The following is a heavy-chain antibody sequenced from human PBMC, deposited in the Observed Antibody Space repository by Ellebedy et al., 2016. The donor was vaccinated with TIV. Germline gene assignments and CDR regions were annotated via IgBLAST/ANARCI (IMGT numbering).Heavy chain of an antibody. CDR1: GFTFSSYW. D-gene: IGHD4-17*01. J-gene: IGHJ3*02. V-gene: IGHV3-7*01. CDR2: INQDGSEK. Sequence: GGSLRLSCAASGFTFSSYWMSWVRQVPGKGLEWVGNINQDGSEKYYVDSVKGRFSVSRDNAKNSVYLQMNSLRAEDTALYFCARDGSFGDYLSPRHAFNMWGQGTMVTVSS. CDR3: ARDGSFGDYLSPRHAFNM.